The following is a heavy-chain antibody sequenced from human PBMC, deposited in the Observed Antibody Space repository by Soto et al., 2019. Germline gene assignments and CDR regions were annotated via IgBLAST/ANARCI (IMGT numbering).Heavy chain of an antibody. V-gene: IGHV3-48*01. CDR1: GFTFSSYS. J-gene: IGHJ4*02. D-gene: IGHD5-12*01. CDR2: ISSSSSTI. CDR3: ATGSESGYDLFDY. Sequence: GGSLRLSCAASGFTFSSYSMNWVRQAPGKGLEWVSYISSSSSTIYCADSVKGRFTISRDNAKNSLYLHMNSLRAEDTAVYYCATGSESGYDLFDYWGQGTQVTVSS.